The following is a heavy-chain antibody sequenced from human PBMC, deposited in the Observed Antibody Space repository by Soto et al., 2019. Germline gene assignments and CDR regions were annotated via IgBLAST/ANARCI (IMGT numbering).Heavy chain of an antibody. CDR2: IKQDGSEK. CDR3: ARDQGSGWVLFYYGMDV. Sequence: PVGSLRLSCAASGFTFSSYWMSWVRQAPGKGLEWVANIKQDGSEKYYVDSVKGRFTISRDNAKNSLYLQMNSLRAEDTAVYYCARDQGSGWVLFYYGMDVWGQGTTVTVSS. V-gene: IGHV3-7*03. J-gene: IGHJ6*02. D-gene: IGHD6-19*01. CDR1: GFTFSSYW.